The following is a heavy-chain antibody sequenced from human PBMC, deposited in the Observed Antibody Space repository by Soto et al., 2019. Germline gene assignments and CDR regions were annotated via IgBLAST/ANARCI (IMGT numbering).Heavy chain of an antibody. CDR1: GGTFTTSS. CDR3: ATDVVRSTGGDS. J-gene: IGHJ4*02. Sequence: QVQLVQSGAEVKELGSSVKVSCKTSGGTFTTSSFVWVRQGPGQGLEWMGGIIPIFSKTNFAPKFQGRVTFTADESTRTVYMDLRSLRSEDTAIYYWATDVVRSTGGDSWGQGTLVTGSS. V-gene: IGHV1-69*01. D-gene: IGHD7-27*01. CDR2: IIPIFSKT.